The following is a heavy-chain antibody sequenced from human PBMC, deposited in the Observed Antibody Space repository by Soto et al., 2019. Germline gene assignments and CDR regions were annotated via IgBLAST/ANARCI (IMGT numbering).Heavy chain of an antibody. D-gene: IGHD5-12*01. Sequence: RGSLRLSCAASGFTFSTYAMHWVRQAPGKGLEWVAVVSYDGSTKHHADSVKGRFTISRDNSKNTLYLQMNSLRAEDMAVYYCAREASVATYFDYWGQGTLVTVSS. CDR2: VSYDGSTK. V-gene: IGHV3-30-3*01. CDR1: GFTFSTYA. CDR3: AREASVATYFDY. J-gene: IGHJ4*02.